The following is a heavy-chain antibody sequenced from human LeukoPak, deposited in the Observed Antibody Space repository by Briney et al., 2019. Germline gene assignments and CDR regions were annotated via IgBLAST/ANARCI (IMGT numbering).Heavy chain of an antibody. Sequence: SETLSLTCTVSGGSISSYYWSWIRQPPGKGLEWIGYIYYSGGTNYNPSLKSRVTISVDTSKNQFSLKLSSVTAADTAVYYCAREAVTMIVPGAFDIWGQGTMVTVSS. V-gene: IGHV4-59*01. D-gene: IGHD3-22*01. J-gene: IGHJ3*02. CDR3: AREAVTMIVPGAFDI. CDR1: GGSISSYY. CDR2: IYYSGGT.